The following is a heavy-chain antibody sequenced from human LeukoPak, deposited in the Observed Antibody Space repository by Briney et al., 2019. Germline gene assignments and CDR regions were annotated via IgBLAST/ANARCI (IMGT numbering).Heavy chain of an antibody. D-gene: IGHD3-3*01. CDR3: ARRPSRIKIFGVVKGGAFDI. Sequence: PSETLSLTCAVYGGSFSGYYWSWIRQPPGKGLEWIGEINHSGSTNYNPSLKSRVTISVDTSKNQFSLKLSSVTAADTAVYYCARRPSRIKIFGVVKGGAFDIWGQGTMVTVSS. CDR2: INHSGST. J-gene: IGHJ3*02. CDR1: GGSFSGYY. V-gene: IGHV4-34*01.